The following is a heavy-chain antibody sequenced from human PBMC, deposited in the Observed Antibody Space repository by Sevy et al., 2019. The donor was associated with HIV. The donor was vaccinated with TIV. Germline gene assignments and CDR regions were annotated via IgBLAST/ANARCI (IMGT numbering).Heavy chain of an antibody. V-gene: IGHV3-7*01. CDR2: IRQDGREK. D-gene: IGHD2-2*01. J-gene: IGHJ6*02. CDR3: ARDPRGGYCSSTSCYSSYGMDV. Sequence: GGSLRLSCAASGFTFSSYWMSWVRQAPGKGLEGVANIRQDGREKYYVGSGKGRFTISRENAKNSLYLQMNSLRAEDTAVYYCARDPRGGYCSSTSCYSSYGMDVWGQGTTVTVSS. CDR1: GFTFSSYW.